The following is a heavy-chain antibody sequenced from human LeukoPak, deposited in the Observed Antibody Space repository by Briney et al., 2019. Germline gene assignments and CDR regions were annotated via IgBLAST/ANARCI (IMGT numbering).Heavy chain of an antibody. CDR1: GYSFTTYW. V-gene: IGHV5-51*01. J-gene: IGHJ4*02. Sequence: GESLKISCKGSGYSFTTYWIARVRQMPGKGLEWMGIIYPGDSDTRYNPSFQGQVSISVDKSISTAYLQWSSLKASDTAMYYCAGRAFSYEDQEYYFDYWGQGTLVTVSS. D-gene: IGHD5-18*01. CDR3: AGRAFSYEDQEYYFDY. CDR2: IYPGDSDT.